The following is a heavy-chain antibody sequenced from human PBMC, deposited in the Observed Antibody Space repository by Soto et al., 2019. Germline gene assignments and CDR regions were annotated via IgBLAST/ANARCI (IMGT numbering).Heavy chain of an antibody. CDR2: INLSNGET. Sequence: QVQLVQSGAEVKKPGASVTVSCKASGYSFTTYYIHWARQAPGEGLEWMGMINLSNGETNYARECRGRVTMTRDTAANTVYMDLSSLRSEDTAVYSCARELPGAEVGFYYWGQGTLVTVSS. CDR1: GYSFTTYY. CDR3: ARELPGAEVGFYY. V-gene: IGHV1-46*01. J-gene: IGHJ4*02.